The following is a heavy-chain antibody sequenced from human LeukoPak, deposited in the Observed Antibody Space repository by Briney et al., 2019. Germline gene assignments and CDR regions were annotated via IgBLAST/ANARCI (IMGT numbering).Heavy chain of an antibody. CDR3: ARVGGRYSPLGY. V-gene: IGHV3-7*01. CDR2: IKQDGSEK. Sequence: GGSLRLSCAASGFTFSSYWMSWVRQAPGKGLEWVANIKQDGSEKYYVDSVKGRFTISRDNDKNSLFLQMTSLGAEDTAVYFCARVGGRYSPLGYWGQGTLVTVSS. D-gene: IGHD3-16*02. J-gene: IGHJ4*02. CDR1: GFTFSSYW.